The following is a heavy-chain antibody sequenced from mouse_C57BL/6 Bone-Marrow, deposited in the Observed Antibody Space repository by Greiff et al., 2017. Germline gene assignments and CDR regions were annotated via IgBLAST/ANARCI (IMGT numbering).Heavy chain of an antibody. D-gene: IGHD1-3*01. CDR3: ARQKWYYAMDY. CDR2: ISSGGSYT. CDR1: GFTFSSYG. V-gene: IGHV5-6*01. Sequence: EVQLVESGADLVKPGGSLKLSCAASGFTFSSYGMSWVRQTPDKRLEWVATISSGGSYTYYPDSVKGRFNISRDNAKNTLYLQMSSLKSEDTAMYYCARQKWYYAMDYWGQGTSVTVSS. J-gene: IGHJ4*01.